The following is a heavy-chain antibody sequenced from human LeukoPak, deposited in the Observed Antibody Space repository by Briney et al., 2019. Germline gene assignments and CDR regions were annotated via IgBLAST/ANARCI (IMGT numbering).Heavy chain of an antibody. CDR2: ISAYNGNT. D-gene: IGHD6-13*01. V-gene: IGHV1-18*01. Sequence: ASVKVSCKASGYTFTSYGISWVRQAPGQGLEWMGWISAYNGNTNYAQRLQGRVTMTTDTSTSTAYMELRSLRSDDTAVYYCARDPSSGSSWSLDYWGQGTLVTVSS. J-gene: IGHJ4*02. CDR3: ARDPSSGSSWSLDY. CDR1: GYTFTSYG.